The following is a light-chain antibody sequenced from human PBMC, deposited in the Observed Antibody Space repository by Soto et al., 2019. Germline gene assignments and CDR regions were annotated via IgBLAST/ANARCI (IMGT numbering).Light chain of an antibody. CDR1: QSVSRH. V-gene: IGKV3-20*01. Sequence: EIVLIHSPSTVSLSPVERATVSCSASQSVSRHLDWYQQKPGQAPRVLIYDASNRATGIADRFSGSGSGIDFTLTIRTLETEDSAVYYCKQYGSSSSITFGQGTRLEI. CDR2: DAS. CDR3: KQYGSSSSIT. J-gene: IGKJ5*01.